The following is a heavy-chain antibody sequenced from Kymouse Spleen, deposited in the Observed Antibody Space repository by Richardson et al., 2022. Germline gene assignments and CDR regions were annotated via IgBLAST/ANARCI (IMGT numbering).Heavy chain of an antibody. J-gene: IGHJ6*02. V-gene: IGHV3-9*01. Sequence: EVQLVESGGGLVQPGRSLRLSCAASGFTFDDYAMHWVRQAPGKGLEWVSGISWNSGSIGYADSVKGRFTISRDNAKNSLYLQMNSLRAEDTALYYCAKDMGSSFYYYYGMDVWGQGTTVTVSS. CDR3: AKDMGSSFYYYYGMDV. D-gene: IGHD6-6*01. CDR2: ISWNSGSI. CDR1: GFTFDDYA.